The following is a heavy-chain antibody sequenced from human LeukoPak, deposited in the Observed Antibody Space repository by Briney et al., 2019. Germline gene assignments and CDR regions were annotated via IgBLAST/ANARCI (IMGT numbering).Heavy chain of an antibody. CDR3: AMVTHYYGMDV. Sequence: SETLSLTCTVSGGSFSRSSYYWGWIRQPPGKVLDWIGIIYYSGTTYYNPSLKSRVTISVDTSKNQFSLKLSSVTAADTAVYYCAMVTHYYGMDVWGQGTTVTVS. CDR1: GGSFSRSSYY. CDR2: IYYSGTT. D-gene: IGHD5-18*01. J-gene: IGHJ6*02. V-gene: IGHV4-39*01.